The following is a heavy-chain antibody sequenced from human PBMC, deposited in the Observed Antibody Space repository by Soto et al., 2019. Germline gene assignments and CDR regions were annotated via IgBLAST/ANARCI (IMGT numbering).Heavy chain of an antibody. CDR3: ARDPNFGYYYYYGMDV. D-gene: IGHD3-3*01. CDR1: GGTFSSYT. Sequence: QVQLVQSGAEVKKPGSSVKVSCKASGGTFSSYTISWVRQAPGQGLEWMGRIIPILGIANYAQKFQGRVTITADKSTSTADMELSSLRSEDTAVYYCARDPNFGYYYYYGMDVWGQGTTVTVSS. CDR2: IIPILGIA. J-gene: IGHJ6*02. V-gene: IGHV1-69*08.